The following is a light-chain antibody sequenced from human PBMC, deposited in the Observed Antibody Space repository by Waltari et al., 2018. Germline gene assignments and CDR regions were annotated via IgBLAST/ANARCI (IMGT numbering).Light chain of an antibody. CDR3: QQYGSSPQT. CDR1: QSVAGRY. CDR2: GAS. Sequence: EIVLTQSPGTLSLSPGERATLSCRASQSVAGRYLAWYQQKPGKAPMLLIYGASSRATGIPDRFSGSGSGTDFTLTISRLEPEDFAVYYCQQYGSSPQTFGQGTKVEVK. J-gene: IGKJ1*01. V-gene: IGKV3-20*01.